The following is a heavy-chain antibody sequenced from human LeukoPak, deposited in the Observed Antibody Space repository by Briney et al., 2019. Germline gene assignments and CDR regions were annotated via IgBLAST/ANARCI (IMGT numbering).Heavy chain of an antibody. D-gene: IGHD3-9*01. CDR3: AKGLLRGDILTGYPN. J-gene: IGHJ4*02. Sequence: GGSLRLSCAASGFTFSSYGMHWVRQAPGKGLEWVAFIRYDGSNKYYADSVKGRFTISRDNSKNTLYLQMNSLRAEDTAVYYCAKGLLRGDILTGYPNWGQGTLVTVSS. CDR2: IRYDGSNK. V-gene: IGHV3-30*02. CDR1: GFTFSSYG.